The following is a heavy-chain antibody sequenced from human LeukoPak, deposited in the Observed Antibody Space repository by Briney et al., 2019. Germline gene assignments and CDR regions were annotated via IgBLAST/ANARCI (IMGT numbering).Heavy chain of an antibody. CDR3: AKESGSGWYGY. CDR1: GLTLSNGW. V-gene: IGHV3-23*01. J-gene: IGHJ4*02. CDR2: ISGSGGST. Sequence: GGSLRLSCAVSGLTLSNGWMNWIRQAPGKGLEWVSAISGSGGSTYYADSVKGRFTISRDNSKNTLYLQMNSLRAEDTAVYYCAKESGSGWYGYWGQGTLVTVSS. D-gene: IGHD6-19*01.